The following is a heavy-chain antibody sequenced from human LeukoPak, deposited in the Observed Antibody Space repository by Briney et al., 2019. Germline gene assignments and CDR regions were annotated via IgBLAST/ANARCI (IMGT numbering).Heavy chain of an antibody. Sequence: PSETLSLTCAVYCGSFSVFFWRWIRQPPGKGLEWIGEINHSGSTNYNPSLKSRVTISVDTSKNQFSLKLSSVTAADTAVYYCARGRRAVAATTGYYFDYWGQGTLVTVSS. J-gene: IGHJ4*02. CDR3: ARGRRAVAATTGYYFDY. CDR1: CGSFSVFF. CDR2: INHSGST. D-gene: IGHD6-19*01. V-gene: IGHV4-34*01.